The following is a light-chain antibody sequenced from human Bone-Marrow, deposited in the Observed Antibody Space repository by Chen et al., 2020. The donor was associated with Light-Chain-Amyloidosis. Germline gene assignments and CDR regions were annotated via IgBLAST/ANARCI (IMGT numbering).Light chain of an antibody. J-gene: IGLJ2*01. CDR1: SGSVASTL. CDR2: ENN. Sequence: NFLLTQPHSVSESPGMTVTISCTRSSGSVASTLVQWYQQRPGSSPATGMYENNKRPSGVPDRFSGSFDYSSNSASLTISGLKTEDEADYYCQSYDTDNRGVFGGGTRLTVL. CDR3: QSYDTDNRGV. V-gene: IGLV6-57*01.